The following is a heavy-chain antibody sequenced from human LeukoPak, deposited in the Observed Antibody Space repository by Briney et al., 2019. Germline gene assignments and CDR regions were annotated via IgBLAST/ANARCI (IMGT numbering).Heavy chain of an antibody. CDR2: ISGGGDT. V-gene: IGHV3-66*01. CDR1: GFTLSGTY. J-gene: IGHJ6*02. CDR3: AGRGSGYYYGMNV. D-gene: IGHD3-10*01. Sequence: GGSLRLSCAPSGFTLSGTYMSWVRQAPGKGLEWVSIISGGGDTFYIGSVKGRFTISRDTSKNTLYLQMNSLRAEDTAVYYCAGRGSGYYYGMNVWGQGTTVTVSS.